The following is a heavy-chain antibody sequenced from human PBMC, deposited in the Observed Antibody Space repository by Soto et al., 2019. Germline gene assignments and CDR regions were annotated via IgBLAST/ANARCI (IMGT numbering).Heavy chain of an antibody. CDR3: ARGIVVPAAISSVYYYYGMDV. J-gene: IGHJ6*02. Sequence: GASVKVSCKASGYTFTSYDINWVRQATGQGLEWMGWMNPNSGNTGYAQKFQGRVTMTRNTSISTAYMELSSLRSEDTAVYYCARGIVVPAAISSVYYYYGMDVWGQGTTVTVSS. D-gene: IGHD2-2*01. V-gene: IGHV1-8*01. CDR1: GYTFTSYD. CDR2: MNPNSGNT.